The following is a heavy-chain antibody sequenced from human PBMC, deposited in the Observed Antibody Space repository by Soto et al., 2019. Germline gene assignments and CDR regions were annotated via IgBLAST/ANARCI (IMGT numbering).Heavy chain of an antibody. Sequence: GGSLRLSCAASGFTFSSYAMHWVRQAPGKGLEWVAVISYDGSNRYYADSVKGRFTISRDNSKNTLYLQMNSLRAEDTAVYYCAKAERDLPDPYDSSGPDYWGQGTLVTVSS. J-gene: IGHJ4*02. D-gene: IGHD3-22*01. CDR1: GFTFSSYA. CDR3: AKAERDLPDPYDSSGPDY. V-gene: IGHV3-30-3*01. CDR2: ISYDGSNR.